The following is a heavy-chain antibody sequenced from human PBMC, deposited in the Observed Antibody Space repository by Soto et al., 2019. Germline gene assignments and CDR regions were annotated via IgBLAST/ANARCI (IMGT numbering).Heavy chain of an antibody. V-gene: IGHV4-59*01. Sequence: PRETLALTSTVSDGSLSRNGCTWIRQPPGKGLECIGYISYSGTTKYNPSLKNRVTILRDTSKNQFSLKLSSVTAADTAVYYCARSSSGSYYQQYRGQGALVTVS. D-gene: IGHD3-10*01. J-gene: IGHJ4*02. CDR3: ARSSSGSYYQQY. CDR2: ISYSGTT. CDR1: DGSLSRNG.